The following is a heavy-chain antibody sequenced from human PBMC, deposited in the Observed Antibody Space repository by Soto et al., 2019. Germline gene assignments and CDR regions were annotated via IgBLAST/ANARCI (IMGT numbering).Heavy chain of an antibody. CDR1: GFTFNNYA. CDR2: ISGSGATA. Sequence: PVGSLRFSCAASGFTFNNYAMSWVRQAPGKGLEWVSAISGSGATAYNADSVKGRFTISRGNSKNTLYLEMNSLRAEDTAVYYCAKRPTYYYDSSGFHFDYWGQGTLVTVSS. J-gene: IGHJ4*02. V-gene: IGHV3-23*01. CDR3: AKRPTYYYDSSGFHFDY. D-gene: IGHD3-22*01.